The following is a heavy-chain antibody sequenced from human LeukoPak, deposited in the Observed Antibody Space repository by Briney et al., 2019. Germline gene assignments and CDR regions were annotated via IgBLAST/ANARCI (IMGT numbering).Heavy chain of an antibody. Sequence: GRSLRLSCAASGVTFSSYAMHWVRQAPGKGLEWVAVISYDGSNKYYADSVKGRFTISRDNSKNTLYLQMNSLRAEDTAVYYCASRDYGGNPGAFDIWGQGTMVTVSS. CDR1: GVTFSSYA. J-gene: IGHJ3*02. CDR3: ASRDYGGNPGAFDI. CDR2: ISYDGSNK. D-gene: IGHD4-23*01. V-gene: IGHV3-30*04.